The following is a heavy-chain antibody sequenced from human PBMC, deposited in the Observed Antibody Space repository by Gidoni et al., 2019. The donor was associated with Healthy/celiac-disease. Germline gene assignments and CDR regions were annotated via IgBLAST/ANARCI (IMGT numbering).Heavy chain of an antibody. J-gene: IGHJ4*02. Sequence: QMQLVQSGPEVKKPGTSVKVSCKASGFTFTSSAVQWVRQARGQRLEWIGWIVVGSGNTNYAQKFQERVTITRDMSTSTAYMELSSLRSEDTAVYYCAAELWSGYYFDYWGQGTLVTVSS. CDR1: GFTFTSSA. CDR2: IVVGSGNT. V-gene: IGHV1-58*01. D-gene: IGHD3-3*01. CDR3: AAELWSGYYFDY.